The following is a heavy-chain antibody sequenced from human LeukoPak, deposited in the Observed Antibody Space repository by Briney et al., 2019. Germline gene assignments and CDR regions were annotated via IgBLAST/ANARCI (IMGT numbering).Heavy chain of an antibody. CDR2: ISAYNGNT. J-gene: IGHJ5*02. CDR3: ARVVYGSGSYWFDP. V-gene: IGHV1-18*01. CDR1: GYTFTSYG. D-gene: IGHD3-10*01. Sequence: GASVKVSCKASGYTFTSYGISWVRQAPGQGLEWMGWISAYNGNTNYAQKLQGRVTMTTDTSTSTAYMELRSLRSDDAAVYYCARVVYGSGSYWFDPRGQGTLVTVSS.